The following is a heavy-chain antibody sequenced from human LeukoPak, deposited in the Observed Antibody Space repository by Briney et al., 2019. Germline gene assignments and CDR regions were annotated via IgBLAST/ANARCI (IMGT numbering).Heavy chain of an antibody. Sequence: SQTLSLTCAISGDSVSSHSAAWSWIRQSPSRGLEWLGRTYYRSKWYNDYAVFLKSRIAINPDTSKNQFSLQLNSVTPEDTALYYCARDFAGIGGYFDFWGQGTLVTVSS. CDR2: TYYRSKWYN. D-gene: IGHD1-1*01. V-gene: IGHV6-1*01. J-gene: IGHJ4*02. CDR1: GDSVSSHSAA. CDR3: ARDFAGIGGYFDF.